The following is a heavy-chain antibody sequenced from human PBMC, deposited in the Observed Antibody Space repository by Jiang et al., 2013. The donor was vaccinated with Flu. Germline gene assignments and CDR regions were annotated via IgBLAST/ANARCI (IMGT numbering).Heavy chain of an antibody. Sequence: IRQSPSRGLEWLGRTYYRSKYYNDYAVSVKSRITINPDTSKNQFSLQLNPVTPEDTAVYYCARDLGPRINFDYWGQGTLVTVSS. CDR2: TYYRSKYYN. CDR3: ARDLGPRINFDY. D-gene: IGHD5-24*01. J-gene: IGHJ4*02. V-gene: IGHV6-1*01.